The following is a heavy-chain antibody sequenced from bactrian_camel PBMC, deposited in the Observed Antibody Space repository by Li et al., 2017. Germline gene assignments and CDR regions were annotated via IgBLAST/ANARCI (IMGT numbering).Heavy chain of an antibody. CDR2: LDSDGTT. J-gene: IGHJ4*01. D-gene: IGHD1*01. CDR3: AARGLGADCSGPRRSSAEYVY. CDR1: MFTYSRLC. Sequence: VQLVESGGGSVQAGGSLRLSCSASMFTYSRLCMAWFRQTPGKEREVVASLDSDGTTEYADSVKGRFTISQGNAENTLYLQMNSLKSEDTAMYFCAARGLGADCSGPRRSSAEYVYWGQGTQVTVS. V-gene: IGHV3S67*01.